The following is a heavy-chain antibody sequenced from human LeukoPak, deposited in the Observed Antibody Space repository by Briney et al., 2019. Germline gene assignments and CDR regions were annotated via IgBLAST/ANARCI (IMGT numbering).Heavy chain of an antibody. Sequence: SETLSLTCTVSGGSISSYYWSWIRQPPGKGLEWIGYIYYSGAPTTTPSLKSRVTISVDTSKNQFSLKLSSVTAADTAVYYCARGGYDYVWGSFLYYFDYWGQGTLVTVSS. CDR1: GGSISSYY. CDR2: IYYSGAP. CDR3: ARGGYDYVWGSFLYYFDY. V-gene: IGHV4-59*01. D-gene: IGHD3-16*01. J-gene: IGHJ4*02.